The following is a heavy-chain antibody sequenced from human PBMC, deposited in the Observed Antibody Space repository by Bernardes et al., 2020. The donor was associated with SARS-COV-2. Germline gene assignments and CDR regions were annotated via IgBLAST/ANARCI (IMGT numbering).Heavy chain of an antibody. J-gene: IGHJ6*02. CDR1: GGSFSGYY. Sequence: SETLSLTCAVYGGSFSGYYWSWIRQPPGKGLEWIGEINHSGSTNYNPSLKSRVTISVDTSKNQFSLKLSSVTAADTAVYYCARGPRKWFGELFPYYYYYYGMDVWGQGTTVTVS. CDR2: INHSGST. CDR3: ARGPRKWFGELFPYYYYYYGMDV. D-gene: IGHD3-10*01. V-gene: IGHV4-34*01.